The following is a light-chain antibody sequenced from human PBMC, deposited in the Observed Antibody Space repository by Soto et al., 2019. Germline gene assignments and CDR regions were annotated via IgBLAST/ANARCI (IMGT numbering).Light chain of an antibody. CDR3: NSYTGIGIV. CDR2: EVS. V-gene: IGLV2-14*01. Sequence: QSALTQPDPVCGSPGQSITISCTGTSIDVGGYTYVSWYQHHPGKAPKLMIYEVSNRPSGGSYRFSGSKSGNTASLTISGLQAEDEADYYCNSYTGIGIVFGTGTKGTVL. J-gene: IGLJ1*01. CDR1: SIDVGGYTY.